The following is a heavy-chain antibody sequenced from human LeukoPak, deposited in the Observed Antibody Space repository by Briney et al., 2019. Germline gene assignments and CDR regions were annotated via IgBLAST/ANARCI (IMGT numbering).Heavy chain of an antibody. CDR1: GGSFSGYY. CDR2: INHSGST. CDR3: ARARLDSIVVVPAAIRNNWFDP. J-gene: IGHJ5*02. Sequence: SETLSLTCAVYGGSFSGYYWSWIRQPSGKGLEWIGEINHSGSTNYNPSLKSRVTISVDTSKNQFSLKLSSVTAADTAVYYCARARLDSIVVVPAAIRNNWFDPWGQGTLVTVSS. D-gene: IGHD2-2*02. V-gene: IGHV4-34*01.